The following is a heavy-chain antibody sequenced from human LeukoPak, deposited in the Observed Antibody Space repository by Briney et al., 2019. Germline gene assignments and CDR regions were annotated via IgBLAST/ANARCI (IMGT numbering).Heavy chain of an antibody. CDR2: INHSGST. V-gene: IGHV4-34*01. J-gene: IGHJ3*02. Sequence: SETLSLTCAVYGGSFSGYYWSWIRQPPGKGLEWIGEINHSGSTNYNPSLKSRVTISVDTSKNQFSLKLSSVTAADTAVYYCARGRTVTTLAAFDIWGQGTVVTVSS. CDR3: ARGRTVTTLAAFDI. CDR1: GGSFSGYY. D-gene: IGHD4-17*01.